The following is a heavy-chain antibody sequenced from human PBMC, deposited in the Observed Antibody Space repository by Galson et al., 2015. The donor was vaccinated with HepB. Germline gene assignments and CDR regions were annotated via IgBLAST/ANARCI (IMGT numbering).Heavy chain of an antibody. CDR1: GGSISSGSYY. CDR2: IYDSGST. V-gene: IGHV4-31*03. J-gene: IGHJ5*02. CDR3: ARVPTRYSYGYGDNWFDP. D-gene: IGHD5-18*01. Sequence: SLTCTVSGGSISSGSYYWSWIRQHPGKVLGWIGYIYDSGSTYYNPSLKRRVTISVDTSKNQFSLKLSSVTAADTAVYYCARVPTRYSYGYGDNWFDPWGQGTLVTVSS.